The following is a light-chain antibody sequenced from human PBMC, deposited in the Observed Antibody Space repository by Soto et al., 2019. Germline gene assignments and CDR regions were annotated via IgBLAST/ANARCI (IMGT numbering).Light chain of an antibody. V-gene: IGKV3-20*01. Sequence: EIVLTRSPGTLSLSPGERATLSCRASQSVPRSYLAWYQQKPGQAPRLLIYGTSSRATGIPDRFRGSGSGTDFTLTISRLEPEDFAVFYCQQYGSSITFGQGTRLEIK. CDR2: GTS. CDR1: QSVPRSY. J-gene: IGKJ5*01. CDR3: QQYGSSIT.